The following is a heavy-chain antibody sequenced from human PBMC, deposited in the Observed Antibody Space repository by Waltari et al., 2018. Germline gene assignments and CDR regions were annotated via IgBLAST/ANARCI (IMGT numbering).Heavy chain of an antibody. D-gene: IGHD1-26*01. CDR3: ARSEWELLMDFDY. CDR2: IYTSGST. CDR1: GGSISSGSYS. Sequence: QVQLQESGPGLVKPSQTLSLTCTVSGGSISSGSYSWSWIRQPAGKGLEWIGYIYTSGSTNYNPSLKSRVTISVDTSKNQFSLKLSSVTAADTAVYYCARSEWELLMDFDYWGQGTLVTVSS. J-gene: IGHJ4*02. V-gene: IGHV4-61*09.